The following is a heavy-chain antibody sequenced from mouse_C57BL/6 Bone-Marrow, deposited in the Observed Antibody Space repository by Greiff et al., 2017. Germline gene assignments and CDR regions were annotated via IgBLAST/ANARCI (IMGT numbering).Heavy chain of an antibody. CDR3: ARTYYDYDGFAY. CDR1: GYTFTSYW. V-gene: IGHV1-59*01. D-gene: IGHD2-4*01. J-gene: IGHJ3*01. CDR2: IDPSDSYT. Sequence: QVQLQQPGAELVRPGTSVKLSCKASGYTFTSYWMHWVKQRPGQGLEWIGVIDPSDSYTNYNQKFKGKATLTVDTSSSTAYMQLSSLTAEDSAVYYCARTYYDYDGFAYWGQGTLVTVSA.